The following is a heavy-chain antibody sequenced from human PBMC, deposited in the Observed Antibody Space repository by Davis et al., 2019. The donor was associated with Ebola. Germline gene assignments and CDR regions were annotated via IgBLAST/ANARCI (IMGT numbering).Heavy chain of an antibody. CDR1: GFTFSSYS. V-gene: IGHV3-48*02. CDR3: ARLNRITIFGVVTRLNWGYNWFDP. D-gene: IGHD3-3*01. CDR2: ISSSSSTI. Sequence: GESLKISCAASGFTFSSYSMNWVRQAPGKGLEWVSYISSSSSTIYYADSVKGRFTISRDNAKNSLYLQMNSLRDEDTAVYYCARLNRITIFGVVTRLNWGYNWFDPWGQGTLVTVSS. J-gene: IGHJ5*02.